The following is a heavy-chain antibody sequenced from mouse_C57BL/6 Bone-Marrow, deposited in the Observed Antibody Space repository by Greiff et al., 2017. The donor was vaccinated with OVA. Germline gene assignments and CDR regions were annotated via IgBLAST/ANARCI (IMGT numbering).Heavy chain of an antibody. J-gene: IGHJ2*01. CDR3: ASENGYYYLDD. V-gene: IGHV14-2*01. CDR2: IDPEDGET. CDR1: GFNIKDYY. D-gene: IGHD2-3*01. Sequence: VQLQQSGAELVKPGASVKLSCTASGFNIKDYYMHWVKQRTEQGLEWIGRIDPEDGETKYAPKFQGKATTPPPPPSPPPSLQVSSLTSEDTAVEYGASENGYYYLDDWGQGTTRTVAS.